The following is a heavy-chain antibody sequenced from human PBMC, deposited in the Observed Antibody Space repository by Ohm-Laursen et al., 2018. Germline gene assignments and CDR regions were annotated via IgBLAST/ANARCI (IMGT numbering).Heavy chain of an antibody. J-gene: IGHJ6*02. V-gene: IGHV3-23*01. Sequence: GSLRLSCAAPGFTFDNYAMTWVRQAPGKGLEWVSAIVGNGDTTYYADSVKGRFTISRDNSKNTLYLSMNSLRAEDAAVYYCAKPRAVAGNYYYYGVDVWGQGTTVTVSS. D-gene: IGHD6-19*01. CDR2: IVGNGDTT. CDR1: GFTFDNYA. CDR3: AKPRAVAGNYYYYGVDV.